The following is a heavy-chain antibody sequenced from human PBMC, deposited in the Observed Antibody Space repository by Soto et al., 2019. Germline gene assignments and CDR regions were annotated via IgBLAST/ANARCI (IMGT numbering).Heavy chain of an antibody. CDR1: GYTFNIYG. D-gene: IGHD3-22*01. J-gene: IGHJ4*02. V-gene: IGHV1-18*01. CDR3: ARGPTDYSHNSGNYFLDY. Sequence: QVPLVQSGAEVKKPGASVKVSCKASGYTFNIYGMRWVRQAPGQGLDWMGWIGTYSGNTKYAERLQGRVTMTTDTNTSTAYMEVRNLRSDDTAVYYCARGPTDYSHNSGNYFLDYWGQGTLVTVSS. CDR2: IGTYSGNT.